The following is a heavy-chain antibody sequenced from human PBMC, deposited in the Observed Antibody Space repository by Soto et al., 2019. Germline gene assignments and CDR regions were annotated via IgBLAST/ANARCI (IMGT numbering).Heavy chain of an antibody. V-gene: IGHV1-69*13. CDR3: ARGYYDYIWGREFDAFDI. D-gene: IGHD3-16*01. CDR2: IIPIFGTA. J-gene: IGHJ3*02. CDR1: GGTFSSYA. Sequence: GASVKVSCKASGGTFSSYAISWARQAPGQGLEWMGGIIPIFGTANYAQKFQGRVTITADESTSTAYMELSSLRSEDTAVYYCARGYYDYIWGREFDAFDIWGQGTMVTVSS.